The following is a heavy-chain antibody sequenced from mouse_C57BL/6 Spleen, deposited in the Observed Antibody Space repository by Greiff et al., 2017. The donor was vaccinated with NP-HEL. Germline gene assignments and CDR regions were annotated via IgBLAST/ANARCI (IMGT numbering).Heavy chain of an antibody. D-gene: IGHD2-5*01. J-gene: IGHJ3*01. CDR3: TTAYYSSYGGFAY. Sequence: EVQLQQSGAELVRPGASVKLSCTASGFNIKDYYMHWVKQRPEQGLEWIGRIDPEDGDTEYAPKFQGEATMTADTSSNTAYLQLSSLTSEDTAVYYCTTAYYSSYGGFAYWGQGTLVTVSA. CDR1: GFNIKDYY. V-gene: IGHV14-1*01. CDR2: IDPEDGDT.